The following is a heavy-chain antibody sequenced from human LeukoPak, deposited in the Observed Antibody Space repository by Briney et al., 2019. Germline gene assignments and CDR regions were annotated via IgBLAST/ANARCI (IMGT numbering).Heavy chain of an antibody. J-gene: IGHJ1*01. Sequence: SETLSLTCTVCGGSISNYYWSWIRQPPGKGLEWIGEINHSGSTNYNPSLKSRVTISVDTSKNQFSLKLSSVTAADTAVYYCARAPGGYSVHAEYFQHWGQDTLVNVSS. CDR3: ARAPGGYSVHAEYFQH. V-gene: IGHV4-34*01. D-gene: IGHD2-21*01. CDR1: GGSISNYY. CDR2: INHSGST.